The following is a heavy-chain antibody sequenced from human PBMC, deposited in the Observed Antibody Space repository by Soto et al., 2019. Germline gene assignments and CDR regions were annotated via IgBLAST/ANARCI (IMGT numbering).Heavy chain of an antibody. D-gene: IGHD2-21*02. J-gene: IGHJ4*02. V-gene: IGHV1-46*01. CDR2: INPNTGTT. CDR1: GYTFTRFY. CDR3: ARGGISDWHLYAY. Sequence: ASVKVSCKASGYTFTRFYLHWVRQAPGQGLEWMGIINPNTGTTNYAQKFQGRVTVTRDTSTSTVYMEVTSLRSGDTAVYYCARGGISDWHLYAYWGQGTLVTVSS.